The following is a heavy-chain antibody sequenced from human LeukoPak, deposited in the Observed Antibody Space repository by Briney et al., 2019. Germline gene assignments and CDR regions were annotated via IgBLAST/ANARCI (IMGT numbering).Heavy chain of an antibody. CDR2: IKEEISEE. V-gene: IGHV3-7*04. Sequence: GGSLRLSCAASGFMFSGYWMSWVRQAPGKGPEWVANIKEEISEEYYVDSVKGRFTISRDNSKNALSLQMNSLRAEDTAVYYCARANNWGQGTLVTVSS. CDR3: ARANN. J-gene: IGHJ4*02. CDR1: GFMFSGYW.